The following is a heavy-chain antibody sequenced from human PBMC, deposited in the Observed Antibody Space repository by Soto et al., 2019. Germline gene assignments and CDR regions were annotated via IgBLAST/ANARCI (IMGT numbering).Heavy chain of an antibody. CDR1: GGSISSYY. CDR2: IYTSGST. Sequence: PSETLSLTCTVSGGSISSYYWRWIRQPAGKGLEWIGRIYTSGSTNYNPSLKSRVTMSVDTSKNQFSLNLSSVTAADTAVYSCGRAPMVRGVNEAFDTWGQGTMVTVSS. V-gene: IGHV4-4*07. J-gene: IGHJ3*02. D-gene: IGHD3-10*01. CDR3: GRAPMVRGVNEAFDT.